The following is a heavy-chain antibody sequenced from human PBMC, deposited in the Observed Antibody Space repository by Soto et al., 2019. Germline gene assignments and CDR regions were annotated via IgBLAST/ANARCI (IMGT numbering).Heavy chain of an antibody. CDR1: GGTFSSYA. CDR3: ARETIYNSGSFAY. J-gene: IGHJ4*02. Sequence: QVQLVQSGAEVKKPGSSVKVSCKASGGTFSSYAISWVRQAPGQGLEWVGGLIPIFGTANYAQTFHGRVTSTADKSTSTAYMEVISLRSEDTAVDYGARETIYNSGSFAYWVQGTLVTVSS. V-gene: IGHV1-69*06. D-gene: IGHD6-19*01. CDR2: LIPIFGTA.